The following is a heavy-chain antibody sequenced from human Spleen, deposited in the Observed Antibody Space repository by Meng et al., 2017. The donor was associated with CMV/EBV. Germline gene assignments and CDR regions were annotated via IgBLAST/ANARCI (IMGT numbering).Heavy chain of an antibody. Sequence: GESLKISCTAAGFTFSDNYMSWIRQAPGKGLAWISYISSGSSTIYYADSVKGRFTISRDNAKYSLYLQMNSLKVEDTAVYYCVRKVSGSTYFDFWGQGTLVTVSS. V-gene: IGHV3-11*01. D-gene: IGHD1-26*01. CDR1: GFTFSDNY. CDR3: VRKVSGSTYFDF. CDR2: ISSGSSTI. J-gene: IGHJ4*02.